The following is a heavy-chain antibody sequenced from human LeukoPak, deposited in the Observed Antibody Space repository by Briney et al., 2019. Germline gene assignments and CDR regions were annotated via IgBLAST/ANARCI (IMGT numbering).Heavy chain of an antibody. V-gene: IGHV3-23*01. CDR3: ARDRGGSYSFDY. CDR2: ISGSGGST. J-gene: IGHJ4*02. Sequence: GSLRLSCAASGFTFSSYAMSWVRPAPGKGLEWVSAISGSGGSTYYADSVKGRLTISRDNAKNTLYLQMNSLRAEDTAVYYCARDRGGSYSFDYWGQGTLVTVSS. D-gene: IGHD1-26*01. CDR1: GFTFSSYA.